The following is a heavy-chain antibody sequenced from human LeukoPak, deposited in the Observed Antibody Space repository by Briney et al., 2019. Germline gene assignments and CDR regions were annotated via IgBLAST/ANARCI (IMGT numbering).Heavy chain of an antibody. Sequence: PGGSLRLSCAASGFTVSSNYMTWARQAPGKGLEWVSVIYSGGGTYYADSVKGRFTISRDNAKNSLYLQMNSLRAEDTAVYYCARIGYSSSSLDYWGLGTLVTVSS. CDR2: IYSGGGT. CDR1: GFTVSSNY. V-gene: IGHV3-53*01. D-gene: IGHD6-6*01. CDR3: ARIGYSSSSLDY. J-gene: IGHJ4*02.